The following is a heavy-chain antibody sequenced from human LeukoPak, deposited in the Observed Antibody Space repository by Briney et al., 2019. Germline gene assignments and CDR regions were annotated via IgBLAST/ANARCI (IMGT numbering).Heavy chain of an antibody. CDR1: GFTFTSYG. CDR2: ISAYNGNT. Sequence: GASVKVSCTASGFTFTSYGISWVRQAPGQGLEWMGWISAYNGNTNYAQKLQDRVTMTTDTSTSTAYMELRSLRSDDTAVYDCARDGSYIGGVIVSGDYWGQGTLVTVSS. V-gene: IGHV1-18*01. J-gene: IGHJ4*02. CDR3: ARDGSYIGGVIVSGDY. D-gene: IGHD3-16*02.